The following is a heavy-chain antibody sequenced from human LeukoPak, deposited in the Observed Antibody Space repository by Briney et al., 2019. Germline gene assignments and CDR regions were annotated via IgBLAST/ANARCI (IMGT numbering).Heavy chain of an antibody. J-gene: IGHJ4*02. CDR3: ARAVAGTDEIDS. D-gene: IGHD6-19*01. CDR1: GFSFSTYD. CDR2: IGSGGET. V-gene: IGHV3-13*01. Sequence: GGSLRLSCAGSGFSFSTYDMLWVRQAPGKGLEWVSAIGSGGETYYAGSVRGRLTISRESANNSFYLQMNSLNAGDTAVYFCARAVAGTDEIDSWGQGTLVTVSS.